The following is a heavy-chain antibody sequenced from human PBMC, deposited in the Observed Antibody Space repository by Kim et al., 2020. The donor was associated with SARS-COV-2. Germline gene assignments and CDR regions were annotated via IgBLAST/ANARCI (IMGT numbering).Heavy chain of an antibody. CDR2: IIPIFGTA. J-gene: IGHJ6*02. CDR3: ARCFTPRPYYYDSSGYQIDYYYGMDV. CDR1: GGTFSSYA. Sequence: SVKVSCKASGGTFSSYAISWVRQAPGQGLEWMGGIIPIFGTANYAQKFQGRVTITADESTSTAYMELSSLRSEDTAVYYCARCFTPRPYYYDSSGYQIDYYYGMDVWGQGTTVTVSS. V-gene: IGHV1-69*13. D-gene: IGHD3-22*01.